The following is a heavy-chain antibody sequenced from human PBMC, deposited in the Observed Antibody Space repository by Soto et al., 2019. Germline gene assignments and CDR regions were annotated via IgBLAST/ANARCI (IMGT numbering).Heavy chain of an antibody. CDR2: INNDGSTT. J-gene: IGHJ6*02. CDR3: ASQGLYYYGLDV. CDR1: GFPFSTYW. V-gene: IGHV3-74*01. Sequence: GGSLRLSCAASGFPFSTYWMHWVRQAPGKGPVWVSRINNDGSTTRYADSVKGRFTISRDNAKNTLYLQMNSLRAEDTAVYYCASQGLYYYGLDVWGQGTTVTVS.